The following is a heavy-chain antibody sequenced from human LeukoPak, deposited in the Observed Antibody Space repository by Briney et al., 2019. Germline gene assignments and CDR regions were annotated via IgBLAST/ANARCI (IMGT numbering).Heavy chain of an antibody. CDR3: ARGGTDSTDALDI. CDR1: GFTFSNFA. Sequence: PGGSLRLSCAASGFTFSNFAMHWVRQPPAKGLEYVSSISRAGQSIYYADSVRGRFTISRDNSKNTLFLQMGSLRIDDMALYYCARGGTDSTDALDIWGPGTMVTVSS. CDR2: ISRAGQSI. J-gene: IGHJ3*02. V-gene: IGHV3-64*02. D-gene: IGHD5/OR15-5a*01.